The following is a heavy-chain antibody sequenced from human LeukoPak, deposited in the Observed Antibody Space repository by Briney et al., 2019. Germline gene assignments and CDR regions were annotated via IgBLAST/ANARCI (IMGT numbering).Heavy chain of an antibody. Sequence: GGSLRLSCVASGFTFSNYWMHWVRQVPGKGPEWVSRINKDGSITNFADSVKGRFTISRDNAKNLLFLQINSLRVEDTAVYYCARETPRRGETRDGYRWGQGTVVTVSS. J-gene: IGHJ4*02. D-gene: IGHD5-24*01. CDR3: ARETPRRGETRDGYR. CDR1: GFTFSNYW. V-gene: IGHV3-74*01. CDR2: INKDGSIT.